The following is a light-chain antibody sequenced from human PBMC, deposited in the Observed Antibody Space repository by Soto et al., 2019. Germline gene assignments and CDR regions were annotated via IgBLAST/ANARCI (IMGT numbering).Light chain of an antibody. Sequence: QSALTQPASVSGSPGQSITISCTGTSSDVGGYNYVSWYQHHPGKAPKLMIFEVSNRPSGVSNRFSGSKSGSTASLTISGLQAEDEADYHCSSYTATSALVFGTGTKVTVL. CDR3: SSYTATSALV. CDR1: SSDVGGYNY. J-gene: IGLJ1*01. V-gene: IGLV2-14*01. CDR2: EVS.